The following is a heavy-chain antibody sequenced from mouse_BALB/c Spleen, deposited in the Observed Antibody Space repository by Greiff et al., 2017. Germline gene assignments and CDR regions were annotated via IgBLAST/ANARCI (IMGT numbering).Heavy chain of an antibody. D-gene: IGHD2-2*01. Sequence: EVQLVESGGGLVQPGGSRKLSCAASGFTFSSFGMHWVRQAPEKGLEWVAYISSGSSTIYYADTVKGRFTISRDNPKNTLFLQMTSLRSEDTAMYYCARSGGYDGRAYYATDYWGQGTSVTVSS. CDR1: GFTFSSFG. V-gene: IGHV5-17*02. J-gene: IGHJ4*01. CDR3: ARSGGYDGRAYYATDY. CDR2: ISSGSSTI.